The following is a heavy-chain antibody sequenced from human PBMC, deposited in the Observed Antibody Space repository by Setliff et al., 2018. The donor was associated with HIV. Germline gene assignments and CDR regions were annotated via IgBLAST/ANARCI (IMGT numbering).Heavy chain of an antibody. CDR2: IQHSGRI. V-gene: IGHV4-34*01. CDR1: GGSFSGYC. Sequence: PSETLSLTCAVYGGSFSGYCWSWIRQPPGKGLEWIGEIQHSGRINYNPSLRSRVTTSVDTSKNQFSLKLNSVTAADTAVYYCARVSSTYWYSIFRNYYYHMDVWGKGTTVTVSS. D-gene: IGHD2-8*02. CDR3: ARVSSTYWYSIFRNYYYHMDV. J-gene: IGHJ6*03.